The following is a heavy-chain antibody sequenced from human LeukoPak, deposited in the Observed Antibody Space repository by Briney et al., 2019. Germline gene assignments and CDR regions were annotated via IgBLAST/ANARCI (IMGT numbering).Heavy chain of an antibody. CDR1: GFTFSSYA. V-gene: IGHV3-23*01. Sequence: GGSLRLSCAASGFTFSSYAMSWVRQAPVKELEWVSAISGSGGSTYYADSVKGRFTISRDNSKNTLYLQMNSLRAEDTAVYYCAKGSLRSISWYSFDYWGQGTLVTVSS. J-gene: IGHJ4*02. CDR2: ISGSGGST. D-gene: IGHD6-13*01. CDR3: AKGSLRSISWYSFDY.